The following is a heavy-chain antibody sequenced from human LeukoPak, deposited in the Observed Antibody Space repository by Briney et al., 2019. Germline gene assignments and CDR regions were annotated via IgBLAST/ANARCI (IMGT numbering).Heavy chain of an antibody. CDR2: ITSGTTYI. CDR3: AREGPGWSDR. V-gene: IGHV3-21*01. J-gene: IGHJ5*02. D-gene: IGHD2-15*01. Sequence: GGSLRLSCAASGFTFSDYNMNWVRQSPEKGLEWVSSITSGTTYIYYADSVGGRFTLSRDNAKNSVYLQINSLRAEDTAVYHCAREGPGWSDRWGQGTLVTVSS. CDR1: GFTFSDYN.